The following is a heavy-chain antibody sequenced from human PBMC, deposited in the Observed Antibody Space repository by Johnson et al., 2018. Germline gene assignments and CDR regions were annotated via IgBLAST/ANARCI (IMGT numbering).Heavy chain of an antibody. J-gene: IGHJ3*02. Sequence: VQLVESGGGLVQPGGSLRLSCAASGFTFRKYSMSWVRQAPGRGLEWVSTISGSDDSTYYADSVKGRFTISRDKSENKLYLQMNSLRAEETAIYYCPKDRWEGTTGDAFDIWGQGTMVTVSS. CDR3: PKDRWEGTTGDAFDI. V-gene: IGHV3-23*04. CDR1: GFTFRKYS. D-gene: IGHD1/OR15-1a*01. CDR2: ISGSDDST.